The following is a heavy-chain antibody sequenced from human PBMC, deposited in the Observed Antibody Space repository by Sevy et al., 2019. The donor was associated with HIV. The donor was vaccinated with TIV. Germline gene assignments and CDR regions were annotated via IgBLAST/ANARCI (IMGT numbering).Heavy chain of an antibody. Sequence: GGSLRLSCAASGFTFSKYSMSWVRQPPGKGLEWVSTLSFGCGEINYADSVKGRFTISRDNSKNTLYLQMNSLRAEDTAVYYCARDMAHLPIAVAGNFYYYYGMDVWGQGTTVTVSS. J-gene: IGHJ6*02. CDR3: ARDMAHLPIAVAGNFYYYYGMDV. CDR2: LSFGCGEI. V-gene: IGHV3-23*01. D-gene: IGHD6-19*01. CDR1: GFTFSKYS.